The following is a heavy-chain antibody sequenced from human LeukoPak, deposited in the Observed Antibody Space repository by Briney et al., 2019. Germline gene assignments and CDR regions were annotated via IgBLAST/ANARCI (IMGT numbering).Heavy chain of an antibody. Sequence: GGSLRLSRAASGLTVSGIYMSWVRQAPGKGPEWVSVIFAGGSAYYADSVKGRFSISRDDSWNTLYLQMNSLRAEDTAVYYCARGIGGGGGYYSSSDDWGQGTLVTVSS. J-gene: IGHJ4*02. CDR3: ARGIGGGGGYYSSSDD. CDR1: GLTVSGIY. D-gene: IGHD3-22*01. V-gene: IGHV3-53*01. CDR2: IFAGGSA.